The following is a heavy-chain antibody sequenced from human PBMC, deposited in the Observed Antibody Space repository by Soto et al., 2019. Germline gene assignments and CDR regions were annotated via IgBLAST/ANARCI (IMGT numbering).Heavy chain of an antibody. CDR1: GDSMTSSSYY. J-gene: IGHJ5*02. CDR3: ARHTRNQFDP. CDR2: VYYSERTSYNSGTT. V-gene: IGHV4-39*01. Sequence: PSETLSLTCNVSGDSMTSSSYYWGWIRQPPGKGLEWIGSVYYSERTSYNSGTTYYSPSLKSRVTISGDTSKRQFSLELSSVTAADTAVYYCARHTRNQFDPWGQGTLVTVSS.